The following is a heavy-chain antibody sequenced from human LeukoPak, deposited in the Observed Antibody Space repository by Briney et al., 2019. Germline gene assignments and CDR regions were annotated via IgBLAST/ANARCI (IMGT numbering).Heavy chain of an antibody. V-gene: IGHV1-69*01. CDR2: IIPIFGTA. CDR3: ARIPLEVVVPAANHWYFDL. J-gene: IGHJ2*01. Sequence: SVKVSCKASGGTFSSYAISWVRQAPGQGLEWMGGIIPIFGTANYAQKFQGRVAITADESTSTAYMELSSLRSEDTAVYYCARIPLEVVVPAANHWYFDLWGRGTLVTVSS. D-gene: IGHD2-2*01. CDR1: GGTFSSYA.